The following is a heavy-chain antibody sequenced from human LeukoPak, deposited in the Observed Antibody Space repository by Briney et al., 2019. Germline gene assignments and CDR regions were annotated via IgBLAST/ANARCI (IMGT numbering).Heavy chain of an antibody. CDR2: IHYSGST. J-gene: IGHJ4*02. Sequence: TSSETLSLTCSVSGGSISSYYWSWIRQPPGKPLEWIAYIHYSGSTNYNPSLKSRVTMSIDTSKNQFSLKLSSVTAADTAVYYCARGDGSGYPVDYWGQGTLVTVSS. V-gene: IGHV4-59*08. D-gene: IGHD3-22*01. CDR3: ARGDGSGYPVDY. CDR1: GGSISSYY.